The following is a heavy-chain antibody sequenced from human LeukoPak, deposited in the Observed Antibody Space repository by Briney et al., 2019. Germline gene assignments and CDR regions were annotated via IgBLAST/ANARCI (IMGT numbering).Heavy chain of an antibody. Sequence: KPSETLSLTCAVYGGSFSGYYWSWIRQPPGKGLEWIGEINHSGSTNYNPSLKSRVTISVDTSKNQFSPKLSSVTAADTAVYYCARALNWFDPWGQGTLVTVSS. V-gene: IGHV4-34*01. CDR2: INHSGST. CDR3: ARALNWFDP. J-gene: IGHJ5*02. CDR1: GGSFSGYY.